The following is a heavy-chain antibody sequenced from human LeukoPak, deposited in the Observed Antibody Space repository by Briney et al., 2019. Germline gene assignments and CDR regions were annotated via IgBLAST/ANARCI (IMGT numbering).Heavy chain of an antibody. CDR1: GFTFSSYK. D-gene: IGHD2-2*01. V-gene: IGHV3-30*04. J-gene: IGHJ6*02. Sequence: PGGSLRLTCAASGFTFSSYKMNWVRQAPGKGLEWVAVISYDGSNKYYADSVKGRFTISRDNSKNTLYLQMNSLRAEDTAVYYCASLGVPAAGMDVWGQGTTVTVSS. CDR2: ISYDGSNK. CDR3: ASLGVPAAGMDV.